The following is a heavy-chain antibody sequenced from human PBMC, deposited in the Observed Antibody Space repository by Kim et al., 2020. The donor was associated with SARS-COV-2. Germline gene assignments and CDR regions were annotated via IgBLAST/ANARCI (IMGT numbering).Heavy chain of an antibody. CDR2: ISYDGSNK. D-gene: IGHD6-13*01. CDR3: ASNSGYSSSWYGYFQR. Sequence: GGSLRLSCAASGFTFSSYAMHWVRQAPGKGLEWVAVISYDGSNKYYADSVKGRFTISRDNSKNTLYLQMNSLRAEDTAVYYCASNSGYSSSWYGYFQRWGQGTLVTVSS. J-gene: IGHJ1*01. CDR1: GFTFSSYA. V-gene: IGHV3-30-3*01.